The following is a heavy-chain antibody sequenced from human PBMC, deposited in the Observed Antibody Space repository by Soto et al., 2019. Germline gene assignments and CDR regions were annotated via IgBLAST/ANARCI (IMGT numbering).Heavy chain of an antibody. CDR3: ARSRGGVWFGEEYYYYYMDV. D-gene: IGHD3-10*01. V-gene: IGHV4-59*08. CDR2: IYYSGST. J-gene: IGHJ6*03. CDR1: GGSISSFH. Sequence: QVQLQESGPGLVKPSETLSLTCTVSGGSISSFHWSWIRQPPGKGLEWIGYIYYSGSTNYNPSLRRRVTISVDTSKNQLSLKLRSVTAADTAVYYCARSRGGVWFGEEYYYYYMDVWGKGTTVTVSS.